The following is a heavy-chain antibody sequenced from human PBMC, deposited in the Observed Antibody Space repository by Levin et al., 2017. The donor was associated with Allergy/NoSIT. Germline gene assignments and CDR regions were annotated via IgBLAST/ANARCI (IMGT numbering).Heavy chain of an antibody. CDR1: GYTFTSYG. CDR2: ISAHNGNT. V-gene: IGHV1-18*01. CDR3: ARDTTPMVRVSVTMNV. J-gene: IGHJ6*04. D-gene: IGHD3-10*01. Sequence: GESLKISCKASGYTFTSYGISWVRQAPGQGLEWMGWISAHNGNTNYAQKFQGRVTMTTDTSTSTAYMELRSLRSDDSGVYYCARDTTPMVRVSVTMNVWGKGTTVTVSS.